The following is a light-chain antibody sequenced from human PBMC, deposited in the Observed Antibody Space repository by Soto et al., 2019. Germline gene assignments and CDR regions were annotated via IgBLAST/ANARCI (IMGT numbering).Light chain of an antibody. J-gene: IGLJ1*01. CDR1: VLAKKY. V-gene: IGLV3-27*01. Sequence: SYELTQPSSVSVSPGQTARITCSGDVLAKKYARWFQQKPGQAPILVIYKDTERPSGIPERFSGSSLGTTVTLTISGAQVEDEADYYCYSAADNNQVFGTGTKLTVL. CDR3: YSAADNNQV. CDR2: KDT.